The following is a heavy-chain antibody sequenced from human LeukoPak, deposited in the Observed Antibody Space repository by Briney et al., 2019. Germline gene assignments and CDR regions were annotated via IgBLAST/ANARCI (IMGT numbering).Heavy chain of an antibody. Sequence: GGSLRLSCAASGFTFSSYAMHWVRQAPGKGLEWVAVISYDGSNKYYADSVKGRFTISRDNSKNTLYLQMNSLRAEDTAVYYCAKALYYYGSGRGDVFDIWGQGTMVTVSS. V-gene: IGHV3-30-3*01. CDR1: GFTFSSYA. CDR3: AKALYYYGSGRGDVFDI. D-gene: IGHD3-10*01. CDR2: ISYDGSNK. J-gene: IGHJ3*02.